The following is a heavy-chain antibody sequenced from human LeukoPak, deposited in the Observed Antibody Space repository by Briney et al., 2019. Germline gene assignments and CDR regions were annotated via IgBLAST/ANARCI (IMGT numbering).Heavy chain of an antibody. Sequence: GGSLRLSCAASGFSFSNYWMHWVRQAPGKGLLWVSRINSDGINTSYADSVKGRFTISRDNAKNTLNLQMNSLRAEDTAVYYCARDLGQYYDTSDNWFDPWGQGTLVTVSS. V-gene: IGHV3-74*01. CDR2: INSDGINT. CDR3: ARDLGQYYDTSDNWFDP. CDR1: GFSFSNYW. D-gene: IGHD3-22*01. J-gene: IGHJ5*02.